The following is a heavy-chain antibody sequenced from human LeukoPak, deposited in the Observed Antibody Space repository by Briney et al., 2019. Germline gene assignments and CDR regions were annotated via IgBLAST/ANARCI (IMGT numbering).Heavy chain of an antibody. Sequence: PGGSLRLSCAASGFTFSSYSMNWVRQAPGKGLEWVSYISSSSSTIYYADSVKGRFTISRDNAKNSLYLQMNSLRAEDTAVYYCARTNRDYYDSSGYYYGHWGQGTLVTVSS. V-gene: IGHV3-48*04. CDR3: ARTNRDYYDSSGYYYGH. D-gene: IGHD3-22*01. J-gene: IGHJ4*02. CDR2: ISSSSSTI. CDR1: GFTFSSYS.